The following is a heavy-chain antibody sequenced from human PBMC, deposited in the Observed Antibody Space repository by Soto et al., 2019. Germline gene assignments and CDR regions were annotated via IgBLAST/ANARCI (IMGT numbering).Heavy chain of an antibody. CDR3: ARESRPVLRFLEWRAENNYYYGMDV. CDR2: IYYSGST. Sequence: SETLSLTCTVSGGSISSGDYYWSWIRQPPGKGLEWIGYIYYSGSTYYNPSLKSRVTISVDTSKNQFSLKLSSVTAADTAVYYCARESRPVLRFLEWRAENNYYYGMDVWGQGTTVTVSS. J-gene: IGHJ6*02. V-gene: IGHV4-30-4*01. D-gene: IGHD3-3*01. CDR1: GGSISSGDYY.